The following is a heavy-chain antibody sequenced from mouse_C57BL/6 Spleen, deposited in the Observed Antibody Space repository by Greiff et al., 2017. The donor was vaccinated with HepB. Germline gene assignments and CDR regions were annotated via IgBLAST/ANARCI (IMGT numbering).Heavy chain of an antibody. V-gene: IGHV5-4*01. CDR1: GFTFSSYA. CDR2: ISDGGSYT. D-gene: IGHD2-3*01. CDR3: ARDEDGSYFDY. Sequence: EVKLMESGGGLVKPGGSLKLSCAASGFTFSSYAMSWVRQTPEKRLEWVATISDGGSYTYYPDNVKGRFTISRDNAKNNLYLQMSHLKSEDTAMYYCARDEDGSYFDYWGQGTTLTVSS. J-gene: IGHJ2*01.